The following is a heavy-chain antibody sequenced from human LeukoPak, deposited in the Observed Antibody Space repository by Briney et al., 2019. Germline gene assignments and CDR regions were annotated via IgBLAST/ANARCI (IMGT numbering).Heavy chain of an antibody. V-gene: IGHV3-33*01. J-gene: IGHJ4*02. D-gene: IGHD4-17*01. Sequence: PGRSLRLSCAASGFTFSSYGMHWVRQAPGKGLEWVAVIWYDGSSKYYADSVKGRFTISRDNSKNTLYLQMNSLRAEDTAVYYCARDNYGDSFDYWGQGTLVTVSS. CDR1: GFTFSSYG. CDR2: IWYDGSSK. CDR3: ARDNYGDSFDY.